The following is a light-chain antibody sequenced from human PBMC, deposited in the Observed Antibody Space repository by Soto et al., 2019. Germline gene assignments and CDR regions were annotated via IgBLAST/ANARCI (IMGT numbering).Light chain of an antibody. Sequence: QSVLTQPPSVSGAPGQRVTIPCTGSSSNIGAGHDVHWYQQVPGTAPKLLIYGNNNRPSGVPDRFSGSKSGTSASLAITGLQAADEADYYCQSYDSSLRASVFGGGTKLTVL. V-gene: IGLV1-40*01. J-gene: IGLJ2*01. CDR2: GNN. CDR3: QSYDSSLRASV. CDR1: SSNIGAGHD.